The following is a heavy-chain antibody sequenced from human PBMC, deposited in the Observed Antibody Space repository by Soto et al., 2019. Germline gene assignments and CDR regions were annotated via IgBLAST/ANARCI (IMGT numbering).Heavy chain of an antibody. CDR3: ARGDPYYGMDV. V-gene: IGHV3-30*04. J-gene: IGHJ6*02. CDR1: GLTSSSYF. Sequence: QVQLVESGGGVVQPGRSLRLSCVASGLTSSSYFMHWVRQAPGKGQEWVALISYDGSNKHYADSVKGRFTISRDNSKNTLYLQMNSLRGDDTAVYSCARGDPYYGMDVWGQGTTVTVSS. CDR2: ISYDGSNK.